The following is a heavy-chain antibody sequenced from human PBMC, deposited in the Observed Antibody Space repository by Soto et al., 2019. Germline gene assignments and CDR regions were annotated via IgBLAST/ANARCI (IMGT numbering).Heavy chain of an antibody. CDR1: GFSLSTSGVG. CDR2: IYWDDDK. CDR3: AYLPCSGGSCYWFSYSGMDV. J-gene: IGHJ6*02. D-gene: IGHD2-15*01. V-gene: IGHV2-5*02. Sequence: QITLKESGPTLVKPTQTLTLTCTFSGFSLSTSGVGVAWIRQPPGKALESLALIYWDDDKRYRPSLETRLTITKDTSKIQVVLTMTNVDSVDTATYYCAYLPCSGGSCYWFSYSGMDVWGQGTTVIVSS.